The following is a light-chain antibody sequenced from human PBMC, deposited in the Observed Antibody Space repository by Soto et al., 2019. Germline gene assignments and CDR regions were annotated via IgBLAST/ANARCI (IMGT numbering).Light chain of an antibody. J-gene: IGKJ2*01. Sequence: DIQMTQSPSSLSASVGDRVTITCRASQTITTFLSWYQQKPGKAPKLLIYAASGLQSGVPSRFSGSRSGTDFTLTIISLQPEDFGTYYCQQSSSIPYTFGQGNKLEIK. CDR2: AAS. V-gene: IGKV1-39*01. CDR3: QQSSSIPYT. CDR1: QTITTF.